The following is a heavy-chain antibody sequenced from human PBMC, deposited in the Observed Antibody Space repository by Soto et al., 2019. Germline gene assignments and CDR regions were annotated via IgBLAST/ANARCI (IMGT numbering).Heavy chain of an antibody. Sequence: GIRRVRQAPGKGLEWVAVISYDGSNKYYADSVKGRFTISRDNSKNTLYLQMNSLRAEDTAVYYCARDRGGDSYGRTDAFDIWGQGTMVTVSS. CDR3: ARDRGGDSYGRTDAFDI. CDR1: G. V-gene: IGHV3-30-3*01. J-gene: IGHJ3*02. CDR2: ISYDGSNK. D-gene: IGHD5-18*01.